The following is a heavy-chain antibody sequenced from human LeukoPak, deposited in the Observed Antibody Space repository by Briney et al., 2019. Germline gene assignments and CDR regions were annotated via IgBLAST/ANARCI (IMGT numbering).Heavy chain of an antibody. V-gene: IGHV1-18*01. CDR3: ARDPPPAAMVTGFYSYYGMDV. Sequence: GAAGKVSFKASGCRFTSYGISWRRQAQGQGLEWVGGTSVYNGKKNYAQKLQGRVTMTTDTSTSTAYMDVRSLSSGDAAVCFCARDPPPAAMVTGFYSYYGMDVWGQGTTVTVSS. D-gene: IGHD5-18*01. CDR2: TSVYNGKK. J-gene: IGHJ6*02. CDR1: GCRFTSYG.